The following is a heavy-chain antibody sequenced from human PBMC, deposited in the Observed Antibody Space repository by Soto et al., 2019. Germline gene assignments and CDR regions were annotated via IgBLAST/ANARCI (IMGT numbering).Heavy chain of an antibody. CDR1: GFTFSSYA. J-gene: IGHJ5*02. Sequence: TGGSLRLSCAASGFTFSSYAMSWVRQAPGKGLEWVSAISGSGGSTYYADSVRGRFTISRDNSKNTLYPQMNSLRAEDTAVYYCAKNYGSGSYYIQHNWFDPWGQGTLVTVSS. CDR3: AKNYGSGSYYIQHNWFDP. D-gene: IGHD3-10*01. V-gene: IGHV3-23*01. CDR2: ISGSGGST.